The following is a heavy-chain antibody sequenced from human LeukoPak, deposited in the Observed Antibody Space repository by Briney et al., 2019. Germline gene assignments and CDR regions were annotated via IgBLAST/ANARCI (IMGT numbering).Heavy chain of an antibody. V-gene: IGHV3-23*01. Sequence: GGALRLSCAASGCTFSTSERSWVRQAPGKGLEWVAGIAVGGGTTYADSVKGRFIISRDNSKNTLSLQMNSLRAEDTAVYYCAKDGVRGALDAFDIWGQGTMVTVSS. D-gene: IGHD1-26*01. CDR3: AKDGVRGALDAFDI. J-gene: IGHJ3*02. CDR2: IAVGGGTT. CDR1: GCTFSTSE.